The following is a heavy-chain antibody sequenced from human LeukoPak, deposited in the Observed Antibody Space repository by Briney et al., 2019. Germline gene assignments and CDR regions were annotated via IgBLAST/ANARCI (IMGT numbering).Heavy chain of an antibody. V-gene: IGHV5-51*01. CDR3: ARRYCSSTSGYIPFAFDI. J-gene: IGHJ3*02. CDR2: ISPCDSAT. D-gene: IGHD2-2*02. CDR1: GYSFTSYW. Sequence: GESLKISCKGSGYSFTSYWIGWVRQIPGKGLWWMGIISPCDSATSYSPPFQGQGTISADKSISTAYLQWSSLKASDTAMYYRARRYCSSTSGYIPFAFDIWGQGTMVTVSS.